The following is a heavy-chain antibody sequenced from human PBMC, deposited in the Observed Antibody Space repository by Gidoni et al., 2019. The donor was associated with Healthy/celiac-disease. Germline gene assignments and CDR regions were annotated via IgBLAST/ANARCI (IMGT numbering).Heavy chain of an antibody. CDR3: AREIDFGDAFDI. Sequence: EVQVVESGGGVVQPGGSLRLSCAASGLTISSYWMSWVRQAPGKGLEWVANIKQDGTERYYVDSVKGRFTISRDNAKNSLYLQMNSLRAEDTAVYYCAREIDFGDAFDIWGQGTMVTVSS. D-gene: IGHD3-3*01. J-gene: IGHJ3*02. V-gene: IGHV3-7*01. CDR2: IKQDGTER. CDR1: GLTISSYW.